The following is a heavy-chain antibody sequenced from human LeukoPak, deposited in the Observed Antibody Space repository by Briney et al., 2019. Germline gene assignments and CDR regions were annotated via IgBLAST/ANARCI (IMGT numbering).Heavy chain of an antibody. J-gene: IGHJ6*02. CDR2: INHSGST. D-gene: IGHD2-21*02. Sequence: PSETLSLTCAVYGGSFSGYYWSWIRQPPGKGLEWIGEINHSGSTNYNPSLKSRVTISVDTSKNQFSLKLSSVTAADTAVYYCASSTQGGDCYGCGGMDVWGQGTTVTVSS. CDR1: GGSFSGYY. V-gene: IGHV4-34*01. CDR3: ASSTQGGDCYGCGGMDV.